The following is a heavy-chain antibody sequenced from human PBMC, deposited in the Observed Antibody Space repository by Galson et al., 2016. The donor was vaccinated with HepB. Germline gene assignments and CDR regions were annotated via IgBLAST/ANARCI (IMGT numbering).Heavy chain of an antibody. CDR1: GFTFSIYA. J-gene: IGHJ4*02. Sequence: SLRLSCAASGFTFSIYAMHWVRQAPGKGLEWVAIISYDGSNKYYAESVKGRFTISRDNSKNTLYLQMNSLRLEDTAVYYCGQGRAYIVGGTPSFDYWGQGTLVTVSS. CDR3: GQGRAYIVGGTPSFDY. V-gene: IGHV3-30-3*01. D-gene: IGHD1-26*01. CDR2: ISYDGSNK.